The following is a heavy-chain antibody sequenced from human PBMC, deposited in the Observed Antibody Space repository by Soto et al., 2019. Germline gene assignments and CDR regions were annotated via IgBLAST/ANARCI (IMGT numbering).Heavy chain of an antibody. V-gene: IGHV1-3*01. J-gene: IGHJ4*02. CDR1: GYSLSTYA. CDR2: INAGNGNT. CDR3: ARAPDSSSTGYFDY. Sequence: ASVKVSCKASGYSLSTYAMNWVRQAPGQRLEWMGRINAGNGNTEYSQKFQGRVTMTRDTSASTAYMELSRLRSDDTAVYYCARAPDSSSTGYFDYWGQGTLVTVSS. D-gene: IGHD6-6*01.